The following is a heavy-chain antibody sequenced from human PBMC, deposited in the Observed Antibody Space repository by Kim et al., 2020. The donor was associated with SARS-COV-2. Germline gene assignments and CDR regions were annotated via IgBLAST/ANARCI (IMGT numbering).Heavy chain of an antibody. D-gene: IGHD1-1*01. CDR3: ARTKQQLYNGFDS. J-gene: IGHJ5*01. Sequence: SNPTPQGRVTISVDTSKNQFSLKLNSVSAADTAVYYCARTKQQLYNGFDSWGQGTLVTVSS. V-gene: IGHV4-59*01.